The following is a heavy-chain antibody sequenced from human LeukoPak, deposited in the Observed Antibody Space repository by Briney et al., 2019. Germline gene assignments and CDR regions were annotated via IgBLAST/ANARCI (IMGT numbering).Heavy chain of an antibody. J-gene: IGHJ4*02. CDR3: ARGWPSDY. CDR2: ITSGGDT. V-gene: IGHV3-13*01. Sequence: GGSLRLSCAASGFTFSINDMIWVRQPPGKGLEWVATITSGGDTYYPGSVKGRFTVSGENAKDSLYLQMNSLRVEDTAVYFCARGWPSDYWGQGTLVTVSS. CDR1: GFTFSIND.